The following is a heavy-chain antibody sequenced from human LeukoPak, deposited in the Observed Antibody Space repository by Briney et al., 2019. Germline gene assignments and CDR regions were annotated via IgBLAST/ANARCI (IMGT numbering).Heavy chain of an antibody. J-gene: IGHJ4*02. Sequence: ASVKVSCKASGYTFTSYGISWVRQAPGQGLEWMGWISAYNGNTNYAQKLQGRVTMTTDTSTSTAYMELRSLRSDDTAVYYCARVGRGYVVGYYGGKGNFDYWGQGTLVTVSS. CDR2: ISAYNGNT. V-gene: IGHV1-18*01. CDR3: ARVGRGYVVGYYGGKGNFDY. CDR1: GYTFTSYG. D-gene: IGHD4-23*01.